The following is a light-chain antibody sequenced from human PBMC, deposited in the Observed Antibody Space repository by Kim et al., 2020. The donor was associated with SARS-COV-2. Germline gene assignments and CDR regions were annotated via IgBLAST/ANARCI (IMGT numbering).Light chain of an antibody. Sequence: ASVGDRVTITCRARQNINYFLNWYQQTPGEAPKVLIYAASSVQGGVPSRFSVSGSETDFTLNNSSLQPEDFATYYCQQSYSSPRTFGQGTKVDIK. CDR1: QNINYF. CDR2: AAS. J-gene: IGKJ1*01. CDR3: QQSYSSPRT. V-gene: IGKV1-39*01.